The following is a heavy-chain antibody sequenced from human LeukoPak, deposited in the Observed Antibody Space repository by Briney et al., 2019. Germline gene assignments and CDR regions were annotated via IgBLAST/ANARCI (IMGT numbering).Heavy chain of an antibody. Sequence: GGSLSLSCTASGFTFSDYWMTWVRQAPGKELEWVSVITSSSDYIYYADSLKGRFTVSRDNAKNSLYLQVNSLRAEDTAVYYCVRESVYYDSSGYYNVLDYWGQGTLVTVSS. CDR2: ITSSSDYI. D-gene: IGHD3-22*01. CDR1: GFTFSDYW. J-gene: IGHJ4*02. V-gene: IGHV3-21*01. CDR3: VRESVYYDSSGYYNVLDY.